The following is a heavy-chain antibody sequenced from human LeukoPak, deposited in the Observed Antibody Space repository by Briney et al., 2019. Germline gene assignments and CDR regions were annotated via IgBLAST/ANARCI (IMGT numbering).Heavy chain of an antibody. Sequence: GGSLRLSCAASGFDFSGYWMHWVRQDPGKGLVWVSRIMGDGSSTTYADSVKGRFTISRDNAKNTVYLQMNSLRAEDTAVYYCARDKTYGYNLWGQGTLVTVSS. J-gene: IGHJ5*02. CDR2: IMGDGSST. CDR1: GFDFSGYW. CDR3: ARDKTYGYNL. D-gene: IGHD5-18*01. V-gene: IGHV3-74*01.